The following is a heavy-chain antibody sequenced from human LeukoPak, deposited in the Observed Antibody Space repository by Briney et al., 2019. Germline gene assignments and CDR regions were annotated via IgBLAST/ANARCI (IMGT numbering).Heavy chain of an antibody. CDR3: AKVWSGYYYFDY. D-gene: IGHD3-3*01. J-gene: IGHJ4*02. Sequence: PGGSLRLSCAASGFTFSTYAMSWVRQAPGKGLEWVSTISDSGGSTYYADSVKGRFTISRDNSKNTLYLQMNSLRAEDTAVYYCAKVWSGYYYFDYWGQGTLVTVSS. CDR2: ISDSGGST. V-gene: IGHV3-23*01. CDR1: GFTFSTYA.